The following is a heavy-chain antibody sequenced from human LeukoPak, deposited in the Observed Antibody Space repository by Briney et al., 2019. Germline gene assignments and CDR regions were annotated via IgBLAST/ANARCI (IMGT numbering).Heavy chain of an antibody. J-gene: IGHJ6*02. Sequence: GGSLRLSCAASGFTFSSYGMHWVRQAPGKGLEWVAVIWYDGSNKYYADPVKGRFTISRDNSKNTLYLQMNSLRAEDTAVYYCARDLGAAAGEEDYGMDVWGQGTTVTVSS. CDR2: IWYDGSNK. D-gene: IGHD6-13*01. CDR1: GFTFSSYG. V-gene: IGHV3-33*01. CDR3: ARDLGAAAGEEDYGMDV.